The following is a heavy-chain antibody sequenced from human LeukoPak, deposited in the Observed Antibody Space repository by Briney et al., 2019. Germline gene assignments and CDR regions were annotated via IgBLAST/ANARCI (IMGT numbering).Heavy chain of an antibody. Sequence: PGGSLRLSCAASGFTFSSYWMHWVRQAPGKGLVWVSRINVEGTTTTYADSVEGRFTISRDENTLYLQMNHLRVDDTAVYYCTRGGEEPFDYWGQGTLVTVSS. CDR3: TRGGEEPFDY. J-gene: IGHJ4*02. D-gene: IGHD3-10*01. CDR1: GFTFSSYW. CDR2: INVEGTTT. V-gene: IGHV3-74*01.